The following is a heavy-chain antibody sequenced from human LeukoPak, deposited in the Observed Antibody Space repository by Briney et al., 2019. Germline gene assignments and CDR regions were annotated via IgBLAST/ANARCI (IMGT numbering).Heavy chain of an antibody. CDR3: VKDRGALGYCSDGSCYADF. J-gene: IGHJ4*02. CDR1: GFTFSSFA. D-gene: IGHD2-15*01. V-gene: IGHV3-23*01. Sequence: GGSLRLSCAASGFTFSSFAMSWVRQAPGKGLEWVSGISGSGGGTYYADSVKGRFTISRDNSRTTLYLEMNSLRAEDTAVYYCVKDRGALGYCSDGSCYADFWGQGTLVTVSS. CDR2: ISGSGGGT.